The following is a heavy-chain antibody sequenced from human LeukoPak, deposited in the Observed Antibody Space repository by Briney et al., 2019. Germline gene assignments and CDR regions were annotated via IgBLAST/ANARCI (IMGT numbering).Heavy chain of an antibody. J-gene: IGHJ4*02. CDR1: GYTFTRYG. CDR3: ARNDYGYGDYDY. CDR2: MNPNSGNT. Sequence: GASVKVSCKASGYTFTRYGISWVRQAPGQELEWMGWMNPNSGNTGYAQKFQGRVTITRNTSISTAYMELSSLRSEDTAVYYCARNDYGYGDYDYWGQGTLVTVSS. D-gene: IGHD4-17*01. V-gene: IGHV1-8*01.